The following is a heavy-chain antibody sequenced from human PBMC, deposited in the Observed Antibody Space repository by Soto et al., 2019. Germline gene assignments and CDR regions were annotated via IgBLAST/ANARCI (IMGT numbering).Heavy chain of an antibody. J-gene: IGHJ4*02. D-gene: IGHD1-20*01. CDR1: GFTFSSYA. Sequence: LRLSCAASGFTFSSYAMSWVRQAPGKGLEWVSAISGSGGSTYYADSVKGRFTISRDNSKNTLYLQMNSLRAEDTAVYYCAKGQAYNWNQIFDFWGQGTLVTVSS. CDR2: ISGSGGST. CDR3: AKGQAYNWNQIFDF. V-gene: IGHV3-23*01.